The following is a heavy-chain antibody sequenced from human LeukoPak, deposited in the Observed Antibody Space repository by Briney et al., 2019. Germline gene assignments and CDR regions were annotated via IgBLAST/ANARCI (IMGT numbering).Heavy chain of an antibody. J-gene: IGHJ4*02. V-gene: IGHV3-21*01. D-gene: IGHD6-13*01. CDR2: ISSSSSYI. Sequence: PGGPLRRSCAASGFTFSSYSMNWVRQAPGKGLAWVSSISSSSSYIYYADSVKGRFTISRDNAKNSLYLQMNSLRAEDTAVYYCARGSGSSWYGFDYWGQGTLVTVSS. CDR1: GFTFSSYS. CDR3: ARGSGSSWYGFDY.